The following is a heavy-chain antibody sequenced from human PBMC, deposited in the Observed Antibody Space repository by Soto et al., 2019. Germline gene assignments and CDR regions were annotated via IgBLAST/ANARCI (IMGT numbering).Heavy chain of an antibody. V-gene: IGHV4-34*01. CDR3: AYTGGFGELPGN. CDR2: INHSGST. J-gene: IGHJ4*02. D-gene: IGHD1-26*01. CDR1: GGSFSGYY. Sequence: SETLSLTCAVYGGSFSGYYWSWIRQPPGKGLEWIGEINHSGSTNYNPSLKSRVTISVDTSKNQFSLKLSSVTAADTAVYYCAYTGGFGELPGNWGQGTLVTSPQ.